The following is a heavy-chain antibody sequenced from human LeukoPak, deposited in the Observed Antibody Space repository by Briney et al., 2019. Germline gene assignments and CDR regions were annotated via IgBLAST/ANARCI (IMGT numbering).Heavy chain of an antibody. V-gene: IGHV3-30*18. Sequence: GRSLRLSCAASGSTFSSYGMNWVRQAPGKGPEWVAVISYDGNSKYYADSVKGRFTISRDNSKNTLYLQMNSLRAEDTAVYYCAKRMGPSIAATDLDYWGQGTLVTASS. J-gene: IGHJ4*02. CDR1: GSTFSSYG. CDR3: AKRMGPSIAATDLDY. CDR2: ISYDGNSK. D-gene: IGHD6-13*01.